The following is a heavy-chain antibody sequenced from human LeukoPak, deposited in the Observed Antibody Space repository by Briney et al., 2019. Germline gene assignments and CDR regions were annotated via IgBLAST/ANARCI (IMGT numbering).Heavy chain of an antibody. CDR1: GFTLSSYW. V-gene: IGHV3-7*01. Sequence: GGSLRLSCAASGFTLSSYWMSWVRQAPGKGLEWVANIKQDGSEKYYVDSVKGRFTISRDNGKNSLYLQMNSLRAEDTAVYYCARDPTSMVRGNNWFDPWGQGTLVTVSS. D-gene: IGHD3-10*01. J-gene: IGHJ5*02. CDR2: IKQDGSEK. CDR3: ARDPTSMVRGNNWFDP.